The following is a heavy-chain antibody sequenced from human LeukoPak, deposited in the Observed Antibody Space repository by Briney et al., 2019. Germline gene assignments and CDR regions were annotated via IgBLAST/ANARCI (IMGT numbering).Heavy chain of an antibody. D-gene: IGHD3-3*01. CDR1: GGSFSGYS. CDR2: INHGGST. Sequence: SETLSLTCAVFGGSFSGYSWSWIRQPPGKGLEWIGEINHGGSTDYNPSLKSRVTISGDTSKNQFSLKLNSVTAADTAVYYCARLTHSVFWLVDYPVFDYWGQGTLVTVSS. CDR3: ARLTHSVFWLVDYPVFDY. V-gene: IGHV4-34*01. J-gene: IGHJ4*02.